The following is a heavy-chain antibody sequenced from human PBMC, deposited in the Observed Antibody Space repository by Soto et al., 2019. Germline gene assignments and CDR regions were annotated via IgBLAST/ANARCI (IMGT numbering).Heavy chain of an antibody. CDR2: INGGDGST. CDR3: ATLRWGGDAFDI. CDR1: GFTFSDYA. V-gene: IGHV3-23*01. D-gene: IGHD3-16*01. J-gene: IGHJ3*02. Sequence: EVQLLESGGGLVQPGGSLRLSCAASGFTFSDYAITWVRQAPGKGLEWVSGINGGDGSTYYADSVKGRFTISRDNSKNTLYLQMNSLRAEDTAVYYCATLRWGGDAFDIWGQGTMVTVSS.